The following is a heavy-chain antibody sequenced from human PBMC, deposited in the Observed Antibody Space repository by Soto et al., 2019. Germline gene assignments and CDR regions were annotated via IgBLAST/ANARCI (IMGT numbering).Heavy chain of an antibody. CDR1: GGSISSGGYY. CDR2: IYYSGST. Sequence: FSPTFTFSGGSISSGGYYWSWILQHPGKGLECIGYIYYSGSTYYNPSLKSRVTISVDTSKNQFSLELSRLRSDDTAVYYCARGAYCGGDCYSGWGQGTLVTVYS. D-gene: IGHD2-21*02. V-gene: IGHV4-31*03. CDR3: ARGAYCGGDCYSG. J-gene: IGHJ4*02.